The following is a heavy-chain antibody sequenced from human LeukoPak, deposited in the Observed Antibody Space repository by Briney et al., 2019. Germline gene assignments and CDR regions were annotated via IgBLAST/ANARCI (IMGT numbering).Heavy chain of an antibody. CDR2: IYPGDSDT. V-gene: IGHV5-51*01. CDR3: ARHAAYSSGWSFDC. D-gene: IGHD6-19*01. Sequence: GESLKISCKGSGYTFTDYWIGWVRQMPGKGLEWMGIIYPGDSDTTCSPSFQGPVSISADKSINTAYLQWSSLKASDTAIYYCARHAAYSSGWSFDCWGQGTLVTVSS. J-gene: IGHJ4*02. CDR1: GYTFTDYW.